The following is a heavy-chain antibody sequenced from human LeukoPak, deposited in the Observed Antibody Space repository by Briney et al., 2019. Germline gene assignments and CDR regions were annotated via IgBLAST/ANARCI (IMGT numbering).Heavy chain of an antibody. Sequence: SETLSLTCTVSGGSISSYYWSWIRQPPGKGLEWIGYIYYSGSTNYNPSLKSRVTISVDTSKNQFSLKLSSVTAADTAVYCCARETYYYDSSGIYYYYYYMDVWGEGTTVTVSS. CDR3: ARETYYYDSSGIYYYYYYMDV. CDR1: GGSISSYY. V-gene: IGHV4-59*01. D-gene: IGHD3-22*01. CDR2: IYYSGST. J-gene: IGHJ6*03.